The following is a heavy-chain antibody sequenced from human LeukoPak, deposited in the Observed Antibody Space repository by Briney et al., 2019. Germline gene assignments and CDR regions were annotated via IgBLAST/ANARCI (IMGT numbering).Heavy chain of an antibody. J-gene: IGHJ4*02. CDR3: ARHAGVTMIVVVTYFDY. CDR2: IYYSGST. Sequence: SETLSLTCTVSGGSISSSSYYWGWTREPPGKGLEWIGSIYYSGSTYYNPSLKSRVTISVDTSKNQFPLKLSSVTAADTAVYYCARHAGVTMIVVVTYFDYWGQGTLVTVSS. V-gene: IGHV4-39*01. CDR1: GGSISSSSYY. D-gene: IGHD3-22*01.